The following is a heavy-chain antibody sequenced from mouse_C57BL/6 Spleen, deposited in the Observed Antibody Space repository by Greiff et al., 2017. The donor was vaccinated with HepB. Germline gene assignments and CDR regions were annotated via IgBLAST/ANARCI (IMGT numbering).Heavy chain of an antibody. CDR2: INPGNGGT. D-gene: IGHD1-1*01. CDR3: ARDYGVSSLYYDY. J-gene: IGHJ2*01. V-gene: IGHV1-53*01. CDR1: GYTFTSYW. Sequence: QVQLQQPGTELVKPGASVKLSCKASGYTFTSYWMHWVKQRPGQGLEWIGNINPGNGGTDYNEKFKGKATLTVDKSSSTAYMQLSSLTSEDSAVYYCARDYGVSSLYYDYWGQGTTVTVSS.